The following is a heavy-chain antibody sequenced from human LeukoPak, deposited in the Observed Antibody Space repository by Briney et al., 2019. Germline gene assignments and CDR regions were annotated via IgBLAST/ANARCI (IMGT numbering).Heavy chain of an antibody. J-gene: IGHJ4*02. D-gene: IGHD5-24*01. CDR2: IKQDGTEK. Sequence: GGSLRLSCAASGFTFSDYYMSWIRQAPGKGLEWVANIKQDGTEKYYVDSVKGRFTISRDNAKNSLYLQMNSLRADDTAVYYCARDERWLPWRYFDYWGQGTLVTVSS. CDR3: ARDERWLPWRYFDY. V-gene: IGHV3-7*01. CDR1: GFTFSDYY.